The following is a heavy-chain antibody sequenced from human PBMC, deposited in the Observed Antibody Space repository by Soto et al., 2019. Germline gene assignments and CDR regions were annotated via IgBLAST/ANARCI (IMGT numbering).Heavy chain of an antibody. CDR1: GGTFSNSA. CDR2: IMPIFRTP. CDR3: ARDKVRLQVGGNYYYILGV. D-gene: IGHD6-25*01. Sequence: QVQLEQSGAEVKKPGSSVKVSCKASGGTFSNSAISWVRQAPGQGLEWMGGIMPIFRTPDYAQKFQGRVTLTADESTSTAYMELSGLRSDDTAVYYCARDKVRLQVGGNYYYILGVWGQGTTVTVSS. J-gene: IGHJ6*02. V-gene: IGHV1-69*12.